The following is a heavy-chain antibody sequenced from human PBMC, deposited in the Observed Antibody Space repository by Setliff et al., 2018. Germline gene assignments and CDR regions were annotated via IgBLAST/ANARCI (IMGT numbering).Heavy chain of an antibody. Sequence: SETLSLTCTVSGYSISSGYYWGWIRQPPGKGLEWIGCIYYSGSTYYNPSLKSRVTISLDTSKNQFSLKLTSVAAADTAVYYCASGLNWLSSTEFDYWGQGTRVTVS. CDR1: GYSISSGYY. V-gene: IGHV4-38-2*02. D-gene: IGHD1-20*01. CDR3: ASGLNWLSSTEFDY. J-gene: IGHJ4*02. CDR2: IYYSGST.